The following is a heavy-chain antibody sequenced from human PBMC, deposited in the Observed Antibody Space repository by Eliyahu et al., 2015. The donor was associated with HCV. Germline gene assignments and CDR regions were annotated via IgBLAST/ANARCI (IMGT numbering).Heavy chain of an antibody. CDR3: AREVERALIRNFDS. CDR1: GDTFTTYH. CDR2: IXPSGGRT. V-gene: IGHV1-46*01. Sequence: QXQLVQSGAEVKKPGASVKVSXKPSGDTFTTYHIHWIRQAPGQGLEWMGTIXPSGGRTGYAQRFQGRVTMTADTSTRTVYMELTSLQSADTAVYYCAREVERALIRNFDSWGQGTLVTVSS. D-gene: IGHD1-26*01. J-gene: IGHJ4*02.